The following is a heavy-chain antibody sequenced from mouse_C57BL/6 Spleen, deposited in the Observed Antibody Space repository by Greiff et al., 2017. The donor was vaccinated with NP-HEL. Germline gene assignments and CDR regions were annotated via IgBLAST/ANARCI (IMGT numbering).Heavy chain of an antibody. CDR2: ISSGGSYT. CDR1: GFTFSSYG. D-gene: IGHD2-4*01. CDR3: ARHRDYDDY. Sequence: EVKLVESGGDLVKPGGSLKLSCAASGFTFSSYGMSWVRQTPDKRLEWVATISSGGSYTYYPDSVKGRFTISRDNAKNTLYLQMSSLKSEDTAMYYCARHRDYDDYWGQGTTLTVSS. J-gene: IGHJ2*01. V-gene: IGHV5-6*01.